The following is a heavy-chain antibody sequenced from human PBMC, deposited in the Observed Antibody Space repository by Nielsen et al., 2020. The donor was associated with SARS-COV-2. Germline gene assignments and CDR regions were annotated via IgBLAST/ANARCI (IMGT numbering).Heavy chain of an antibody. Sequence: SETLSLTCTVSGGSISSSSYYWGWIRQPPGKGLEWIGSIYYSGSTYYNPSLKSRVTISVDTSKNQFSLKLSSVTAADTAVYYCARARPYCSSGSCYQNFDYWGQGTLVTVSS. CDR3: ARARPYCSSGSCYQNFDY. J-gene: IGHJ4*02. D-gene: IGHD2-15*01. V-gene: IGHV4-39*01. CDR2: IYYSGST. CDR1: GGSISSSSYY.